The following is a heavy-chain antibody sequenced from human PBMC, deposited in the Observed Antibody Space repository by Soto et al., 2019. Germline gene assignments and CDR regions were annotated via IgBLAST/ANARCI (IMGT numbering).Heavy chain of an antibody. CDR2: IYHSGVT. D-gene: IGHD6-19*01. V-gene: IGHV4-30-2*01. J-gene: IGHJ5*02. CDR3: AGKPDTSGLRFDP. Sequence: SETLSLTCSFSGDSSSTSTYSWSWIRQPPGKALEWVGFIYHSGVTSYNPSLKSRVSISLDMSNSQCTLNLRSVTAADTAVYYCAGKPDTSGLRFDPWGPGTLVTVYS. CDR1: GDSSSTSTYS.